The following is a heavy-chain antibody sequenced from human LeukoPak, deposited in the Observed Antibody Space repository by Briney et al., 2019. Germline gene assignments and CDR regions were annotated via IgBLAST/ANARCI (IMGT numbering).Heavy chain of an antibody. CDR2: ITSSGTYT. J-gene: IGHJ4*02. Sequence: GGSLRLSWADSGFTFSNYNMNWVRQAPGKAMEWVSSITSSGTYTFYADSVKGRFTISRDNAKNSLYLQMDSLRAEDTAVYYCANYLSYGPIGWGQGTLVIVSS. CDR1: GFTFSNYN. CDR3: ANYLSYGPIG. D-gene: IGHD3-10*01. V-gene: IGHV3-21*04.